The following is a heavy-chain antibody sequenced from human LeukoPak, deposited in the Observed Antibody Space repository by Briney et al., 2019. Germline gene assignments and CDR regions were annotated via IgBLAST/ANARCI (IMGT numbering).Heavy chain of an antibody. V-gene: IGHV3-48*01. CDR3: ARGRLLWFGELGY. J-gene: IGHJ4*02. Sequence: PGGSLRLSCAASGFTFSSYAMSWVRQAPGKGLEWVSYISSSSSTIYYADSVKGRFTISRDNAKNSLYLQMNSLRAEDTAVYYCARGRLLWFGELGYWGQGTLVTVSS. CDR2: ISSSSSTI. D-gene: IGHD3-10*01. CDR1: GFTFSSYA.